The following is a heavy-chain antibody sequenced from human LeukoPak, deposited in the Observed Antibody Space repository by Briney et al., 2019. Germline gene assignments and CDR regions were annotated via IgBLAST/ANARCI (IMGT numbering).Heavy chain of an antibody. CDR1: GGSISSGDYY. V-gene: IGHV4-30-4*02. J-gene: IGHJ5*02. CDR2: IYYSGST. Sequence: SETLSLTCTVSGGSISSGDYYWSWIRQPPGKGLEWIGYIYYSGSTYYSPSLKSRVTISVDTSKNQFSLKLSSVTAADTAVYYRAREYCSSTSCPWGQGTLVTVSS. D-gene: IGHD2-2*01. CDR3: AREYCSSTSCP.